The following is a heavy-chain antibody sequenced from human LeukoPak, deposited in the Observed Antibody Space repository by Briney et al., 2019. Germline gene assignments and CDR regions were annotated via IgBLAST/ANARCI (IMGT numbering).Heavy chain of an antibody. CDR2: TSSSSSYI. CDR1: GFTFSDYY. Sequence: GGSLRLSCAASGFTFSDYYMSWIRQAPGKGLEWASSTSSSSSYIYYADSVKGRFTISRDNAKNSLYLQMNSLRAEDTAVYYCARDRLRPEYWGQGTLVTVSS. V-gene: IGHV3-11*06. D-gene: IGHD5-18*01. CDR3: ARDRLRPEY. J-gene: IGHJ4*02.